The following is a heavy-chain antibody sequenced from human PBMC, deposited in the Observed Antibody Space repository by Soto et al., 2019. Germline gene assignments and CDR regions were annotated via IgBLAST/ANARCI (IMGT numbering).Heavy chain of an antibody. CDR3: ASATSIAVAGKET. CDR2: ISFYNGHT. D-gene: IGHD6-19*01. J-gene: IGHJ4*02. V-gene: IGHV1-18*01. CDR1: GDTVTNYG. Sequence: QVQLVQSGGEVKNPGASVKVSCKASGDTVTNYGISWVRQAPGQGLEWLGWISFYNGHTNYALKFQDRITFTTDTSTSTASMELRSLTSDDTAVYYCASATSIAVAGKETWGQGTLVTVSS.